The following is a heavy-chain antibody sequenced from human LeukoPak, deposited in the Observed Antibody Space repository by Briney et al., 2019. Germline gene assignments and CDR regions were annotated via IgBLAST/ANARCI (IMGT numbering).Heavy chain of an antibody. J-gene: IGHJ5*02. CDR1: GFTFSTYA. Sequence: GGSLRLSCAASGFTFSTYAMSWVRQAPGKGLEWVSAISGTGGSTYYADSVKGRFTISRDNSKNTLYLQMNSLRAEDTAVCYCARGEYNWNDLHLWGQGTLVTVSS. CDR2: ISGTGGST. D-gene: IGHD1-20*01. V-gene: IGHV3-23*01. CDR3: ARGEYNWNDLHL.